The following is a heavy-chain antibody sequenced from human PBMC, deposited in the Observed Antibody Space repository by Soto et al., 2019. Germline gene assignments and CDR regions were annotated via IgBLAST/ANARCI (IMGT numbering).Heavy chain of an antibody. V-gene: IGHV3-23*01. Sequence: GGSLRLSCAASGFTFSSYGMSWVRQAPGKGLEWVSAISGSGGSTYYADSVKGRFTISRDNSKNTLYLQMNSLRAEDTAVYYCAKAAEWGDKLYYYYYMDVWGKGTTVTVSS. CDR2: ISGSGGST. D-gene: IGHD3-3*01. CDR3: AKAAEWGDKLYYYYYMDV. CDR1: GFTFSSYG. J-gene: IGHJ6*03.